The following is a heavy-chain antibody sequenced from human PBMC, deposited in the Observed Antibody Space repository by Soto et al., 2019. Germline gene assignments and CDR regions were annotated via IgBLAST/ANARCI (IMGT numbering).Heavy chain of an antibody. D-gene: IGHD2-21*02. Sequence: QVQLVESGGGVVQPGRSLRLSCAASGFTFSSYGMHWVRQAPGKGLEWVAVIWYDGSNKYYADSVKGRFTISRDNSKNTLYLQMNSLRDEDTAVYYCAKDLVSRDGLWLMDQWGQGTLVTVS. J-gene: IGHJ4*02. CDR2: IWYDGSNK. CDR1: GFTFSSYG. V-gene: IGHV3-33*06. CDR3: AKDLVSRDGLWLMDQ.